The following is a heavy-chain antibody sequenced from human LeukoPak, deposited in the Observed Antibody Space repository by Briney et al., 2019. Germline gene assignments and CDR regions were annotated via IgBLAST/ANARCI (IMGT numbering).Heavy chain of an antibody. CDR1: GGSISSGSYY. J-gene: IGHJ4*02. CDR3: ARGSGSYYGGVYFDY. CDR2: IYTSGST. D-gene: IGHD1-26*01. V-gene: IGHV4-61*02. Sequence: SETLSLTCTVSGGSISSGSYYWSWIRQPAGKGLEWIGRIYTSGSTNYHPSLKSRATISLDTSKNQFSLELTSVTAADTAVYYCARGSGSYYGGVYFDYWGQGTLVTVSS.